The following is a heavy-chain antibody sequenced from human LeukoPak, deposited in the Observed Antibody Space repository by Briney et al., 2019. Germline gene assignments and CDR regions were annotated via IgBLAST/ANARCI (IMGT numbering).Heavy chain of an antibody. V-gene: IGHV4-34*01. CDR2: INHSGST. CDR3: ARGSTTTGEYYFDY. J-gene: IGHJ4*02. D-gene: IGHD2/OR15-2a*01. Sequence: PSETLSLTCAVYGGSFSGYYWSWIRQPPGKGLEWIGEINHSGSTNYNPSLKSRVTISVDTSKNQFSLKLSSVTAAYTAVYYCARGSTTTGEYYFDYWGQGTLVTVSS. CDR1: GGSFSGYY.